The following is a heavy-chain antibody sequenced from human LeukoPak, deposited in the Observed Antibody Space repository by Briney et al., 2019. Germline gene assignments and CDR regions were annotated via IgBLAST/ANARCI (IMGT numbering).Heavy chain of an antibody. CDR3: ARGRHFHDSNGDFDAFDI. CDR1: GGTFSNFP. Sequence: ASVKVSCKASGGTFSNFPINWVRQAPGQGLEWMGGFNSMFRTANYARKFQGRVTVTTDESTTTAYMELSSLTSEDTAFYYCARGRHFHDSNGDFDAFDIWGQGTMVTVSP. J-gene: IGHJ3*02. D-gene: IGHD3-22*01. CDR2: FNSMFRTA. V-gene: IGHV1-69*05.